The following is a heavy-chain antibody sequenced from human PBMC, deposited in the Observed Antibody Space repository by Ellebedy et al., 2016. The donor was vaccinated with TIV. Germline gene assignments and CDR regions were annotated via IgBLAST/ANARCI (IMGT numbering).Heavy chain of an antibody. CDR2: ISGSGGST. J-gene: IGHJ4*02. CDR1: GFTFSSYA. CDR3: ARDAGYDSGGYYPGH. Sequence: GESLKISCAASGFTFSSYAMSWVRQAPGKGLEWVSAISGSGGSTSYADSVKGRFTISRDNSKNTLYLQMNSLRVEDTAVYYCARDAGYDSGGYYPGHWGQGTRVTVSS. V-gene: IGHV3-23*01. D-gene: IGHD3-22*01.